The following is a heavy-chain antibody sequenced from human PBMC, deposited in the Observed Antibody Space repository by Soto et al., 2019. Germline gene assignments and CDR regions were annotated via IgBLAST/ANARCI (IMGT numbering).Heavy chain of an antibody. CDR3: ARDSSSWYDYYYYYGMDV. Sequence: GGSLRLSCAASGFTFSSYSMNWVRRAPGKGLEWVSSISSSSSYIYYADSVKGRFTISRDNAKNSLYLQMNSLRAEDTAVYYCARDSSSWYDYYYYYGMDVWGQGTTVTVSS. CDR2: ISSSSSYI. CDR1: GFTFSSYS. V-gene: IGHV3-21*01. J-gene: IGHJ6*02. D-gene: IGHD6-13*01.